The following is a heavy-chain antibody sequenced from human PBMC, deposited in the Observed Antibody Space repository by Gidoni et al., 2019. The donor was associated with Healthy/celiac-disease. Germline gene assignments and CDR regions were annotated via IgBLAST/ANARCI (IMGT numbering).Heavy chain of an antibody. CDR2: IDPSDSYT. CDR1: GYSFTSYW. J-gene: IGHJ4*02. CDR3: AREGVQDIVVVV. Sequence: EVQLVQSGAEVKKPGASLRISCKGSGYSFTSYWISWVRQMPGKGLEWMGRIDPSDSYTNYSPSFQGHVTISADKSISTAYLQWSSLKASDTAMYYCAREGVQDIVVVVWGQGTLVTVSS. V-gene: IGHV5-10-1*03. D-gene: IGHD2-15*01.